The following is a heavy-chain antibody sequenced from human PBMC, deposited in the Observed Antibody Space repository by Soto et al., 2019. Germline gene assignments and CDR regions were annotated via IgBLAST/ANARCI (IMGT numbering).Heavy chain of an antibody. CDR1: GGSISSSSW. V-gene: IGHV4-4*02. CDR2: IYHTGNT. D-gene: IGHD4-17*01. CDR3: AGFGGDTVTQDY. Sequence: PSETLSLTCAVSGGSISSSSWWSWVRQPPGKGLEWIGEIYHTGNTNYNPSLESRVTISVDKSKNQFSLNLNSVTAADTAVYYCAGFGGDTVTQDYWGQGTLVTVSS. J-gene: IGHJ4*02.